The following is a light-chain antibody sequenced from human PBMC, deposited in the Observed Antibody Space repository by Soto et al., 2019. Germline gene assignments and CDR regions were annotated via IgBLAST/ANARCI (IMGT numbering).Light chain of an antibody. Sequence: QSVLTQPPSASGTPGQRVTISCSGTSSNIGSNTVSWYQQLPGTAPKLLISNDNQRPSGVPDRFSGSKSGTSASLAISGLSCQDETEYNCAPCDESVYRVVYGAGTPLTVL. CDR2: NDN. CDR3: APCDESVYRVV. J-gene: IGLJ3*02. CDR1: SSNIGSNT. V-gene: IGLV1-44*01.